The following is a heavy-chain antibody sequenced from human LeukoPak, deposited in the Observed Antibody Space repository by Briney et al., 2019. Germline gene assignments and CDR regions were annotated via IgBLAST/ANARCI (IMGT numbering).Heavy chain of an antibody. CDR1: GGSISSYY. Sequence: SETLSLTCTVSGGSISSYYWSWIRQPAGKGLEWIGRIYSSGSTNYNPSLKSRVTMSVDTSKNQFSLKLTSVTAADTAVYYCASEIIAAAGVDYWGQGTLVTVSS. CDR2: IYSSGST. J-gene: IGHJ4*02. D-gene: IGHD6-13*01. CDR3: ASEIIAAAGVDY. V-gene: IGHV4-4*07.